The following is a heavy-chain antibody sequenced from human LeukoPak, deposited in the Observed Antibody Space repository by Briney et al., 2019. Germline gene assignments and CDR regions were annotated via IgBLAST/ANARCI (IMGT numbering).Heavy chain of an antibody. V-gene: IGHV3-7*01. CDR1: GFTLTTSW. CDR2: INREGSQI. CDR3: ARGGLTAGFDY. J-gene: IGHJ4*02. Sequence: GGSLRLSCAASGFTLTTSWMTWVRQAPGKGPEWVTNINREGSQIDYMDSVKGRFTISRDSANNALYLQMNSLRAEDTAVYYCARGGLTAGFDYWGQGTLVTVSS.